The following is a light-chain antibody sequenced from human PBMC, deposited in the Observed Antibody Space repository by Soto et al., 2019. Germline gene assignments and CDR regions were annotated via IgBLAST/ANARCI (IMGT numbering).Light chain of an antibody. CDR1: QGIRND. J-gene: IGKJ1*01. CDR2: DVS. Sequence: AIQMTQSPSSLSAPVVDRVTITCRASQGIRNDLGWYQQKPGKAPKLLIYDVSSLESGVPSRFSGSGSGTEFTLTISSLQPDDFATYYCQQCNTFWTFGQGTKVDIK. V-gene: IGKV1-13*02. CDR3: QQCNTFWT.